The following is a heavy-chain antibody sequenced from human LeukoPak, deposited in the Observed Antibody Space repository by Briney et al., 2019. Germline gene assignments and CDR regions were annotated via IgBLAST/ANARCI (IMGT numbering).Heavy chain of an antibody. J-gene: IGHJ4*02. CDR3: ARGHGSSGYYYNY. CDR1: GGSISSSNW. CDR2: IYHSGST. Sequence: SETLSLTCAVSGGSISSSNWWGWVRQPPGKGLEWIGEIYHSGSTNYNPSLKSRVTISVDTSKNQFSLKLSSVTAADTAVYYCARGHGSSGYYYNYWGQGTLVTVSS. V-gene: IGHV4-4*02. D-gene: IGHD3-22*01.